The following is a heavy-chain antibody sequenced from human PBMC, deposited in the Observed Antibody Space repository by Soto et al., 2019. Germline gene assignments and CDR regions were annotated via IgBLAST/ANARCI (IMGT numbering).Heavy chain of an antibody. D-gene: IGHD6-13*01. V-gene: IGHV3-23*01. CDR3: AKDGGGDSSSWFDAFDI. CDR2: ISGSGGST. Sequence: EVQLLESGGGLVQPGGSLRLSCAASGFTFSSYAMSWVRQAPGKGLEWVSAISGSGGSTYYADSVKGRFTISRDNSKNTLYLQMNSLRGEETAVYYCAKDGGGDSSSWFDAFDIWGQGTMVTVSS. J-gene: IGHJ3*02. CDR1: GFTFSSYA.